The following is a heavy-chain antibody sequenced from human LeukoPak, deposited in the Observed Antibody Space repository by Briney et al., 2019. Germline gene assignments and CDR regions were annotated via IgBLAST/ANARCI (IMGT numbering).Heavy chain of an antibody. D-gene: IGHD1-26*01. CDR3: ARDQGWWELRNFDY. V-gene: IGHV3-48*04. Sequence: GGSLRLSCAASGFTFSSYSMNWVRQAPGKGLEWVSYISSSSSTIYYADSVKGRFTISRDNAKNSLYLQMNSLRAEDTAVYYCARDQGWWELRNFDYWGQGTLVTVSS. CDR1: GFTFSSYS. J-gene: IGHJ4*02. CDR2: ISSSSSTI.